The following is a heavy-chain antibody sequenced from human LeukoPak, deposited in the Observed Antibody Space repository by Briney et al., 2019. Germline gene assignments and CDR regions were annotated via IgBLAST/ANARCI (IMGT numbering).Heavy chain of an antibody. D-gene: IGHD1-26*01. CDR1: GGSISSHY. CDR3: ARDREHLN. CDR2: ICYSGST. J-gene: IGHJ4*02. Sequence: SETLSLTCTVSGGSISSHYWSWIRQPPGRGLEWIGYICYSGSTNYNPSLKSRVTISVDTSKNQFSLKLSSVTAADTAVYYCARDREHLNWGQGTLVTVSS. V-gene: IGHV4-59*11.